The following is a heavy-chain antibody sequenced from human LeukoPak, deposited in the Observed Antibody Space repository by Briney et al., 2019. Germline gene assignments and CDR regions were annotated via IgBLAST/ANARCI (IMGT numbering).Heavy chain of an antibody. CDR3: ARVQPEGYNLYYYYYMDV. CDR2: IYYSGST. J-gene: IGHJ6*03. D-gene: IGHD5-24*01. CDR1: GGSISSHY. V-gene: IGHV4-59*11. Sequence: SETLSLTCTVSGGSISSHYWSWVRQSPGKGLEWIGYIYYSGSTNYNPSLKSRVTISVDTSKNQFSLKLSSVTAADTAVYYCARVQPEGYNLYYYYYMDVWGKGTTVTVSS.